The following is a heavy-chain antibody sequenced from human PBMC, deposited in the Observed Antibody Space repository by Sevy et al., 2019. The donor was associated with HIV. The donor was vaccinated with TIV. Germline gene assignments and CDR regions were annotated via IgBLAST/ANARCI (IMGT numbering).Heavy chain of an antibody. D-gene: IGHD6-13*01. CDR3: ARGVSGYGTN. V-gene: IGHV4-59*02. Sequence: SETLSLTCTVSGGSVSGHYWTWIRQPPGKGLEWIGYIYYSGITNYNPSLKSRVTMSADTSKNQVSLKLTSVTAADTAVYYCARGVSGYGTNWGQGTLVTVSS. CDR1: GGSVSGHY. J-gene: IGHJ4*02. CDR2: IYYSGIT.